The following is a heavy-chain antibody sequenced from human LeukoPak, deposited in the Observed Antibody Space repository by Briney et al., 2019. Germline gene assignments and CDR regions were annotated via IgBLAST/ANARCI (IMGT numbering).Heavy chain of an antibody. CDR2: VSSDGGTL. CDR1: GFAFRNYG. V-gene: IGHV3-30*03. Sequence: GGSLRLSCAASGFAFRNYGIHWVRQAPGRGLEWVAVVSSDGGTLYYADSVKGRFTISRDNSKNTLYLQMNSLRAEDTAVYFCARDDAVAAFDYWGQGTLVTVSS. CDR3: ARDDAVAAFDY. D-gene: IGHD6-19*01. J-gene: IGHJ4*02.